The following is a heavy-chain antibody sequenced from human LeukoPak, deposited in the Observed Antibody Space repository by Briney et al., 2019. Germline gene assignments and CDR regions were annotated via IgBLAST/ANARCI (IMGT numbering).Heavy chain of an antibody. CDR1: GFTFSSYA. CDR2: ISGSGAST. Sequence: GGSLRLSCAASGFTFSSYAMSWVRRAPGKGLEWVSGISGSGASTYYADSVKGRFTISRDNSKNTLYLQMNSLRAEDTAVYYCARDVIAVAASTAFDYWGQGTLVTVSS. J-gene: IGHJ4*02. CDR3: ARDVIAVAASTAFDY. D-gene: IGHD6-19*01. V-gene: IGHV3-23*01.